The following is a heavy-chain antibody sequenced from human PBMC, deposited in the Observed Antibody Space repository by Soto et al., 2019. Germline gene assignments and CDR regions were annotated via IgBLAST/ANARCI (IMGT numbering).Heavy chain of an antibody. V-gene: IGHV1-18*01. Sequence: ASVKVSCKASGYTFTSYGISWVRQAPGQGLEWMGWISAYNGNTNYAQKLQGRVTMTTDTSTRTAYMELRSLRSDDTAVYYCARVGDSSWYEPLGSFDYWGQGTLVTVSS. D-gene: IGHD6-13*01. J-gene: IGHJ4*02. CDR3: ARVGDSSWYEPLGSFDY. CDR2: ISAYNGNT. CDR1: GYTFTSYG.